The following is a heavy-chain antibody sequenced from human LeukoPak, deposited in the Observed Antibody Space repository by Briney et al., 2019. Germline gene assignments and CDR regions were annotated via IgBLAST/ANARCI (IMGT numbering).Heavy chain of an antibody. CDR2: IYPGDSDT. D-gene: IGHD2-2*02. V-gene: IGHV5-51*01. Sequence: GESLQISCKGSGYSFTSYWVGWVRQMPGKGLEWIGIIYPGDSDTRYSPSFQGQVTISADKSISTAYLQWSSLDVSDSAMYYCARPYLGYFDYWGQGTLVTVSS. J-gene: IGHJ4*02. CDR3: ARPYLGYFDY. CDR1: GYSFTSYW.